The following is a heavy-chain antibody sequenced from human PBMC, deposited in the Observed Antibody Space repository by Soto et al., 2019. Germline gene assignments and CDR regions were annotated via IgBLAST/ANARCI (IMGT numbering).Heavy chain of an antibody. CDR1: GGSISGYY. CDR3: ARVVKGGLDY. Sequence: ESLSLTCSVSGGSISGYYWSWIRQPPGKGLEWIGYIYYSGSTNYNPSLKSRVTISVDTSKNQSSLKLSSVTAADTAVYYCARVVKGGLDYWGQGTLVTVSS. D-gene: IGHD3-16*01. CDR2: IYYSGST. J-gene: IGHJ4*02. V-gene: IGHV4-59*01.